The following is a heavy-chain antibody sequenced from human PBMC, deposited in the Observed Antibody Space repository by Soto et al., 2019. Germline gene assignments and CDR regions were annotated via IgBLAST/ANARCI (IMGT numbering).Heavy chain of an antibody. CDR1: GFTVSSYY. CDR2: IYTSGTA. V-gene: IGHV3-53*01. D-gene: IGHD3-10*01. J-gene: IGHJ6*02. Sequence: LRLSCAASGFTVSSYYMSWVRQAPGKGLDWVSFIYTSGTAYYADSVKGRFTISRDNSKNTLYLQMNSLRAEDTAVYYCAREKPYGSGSYYGMDVWGQGTTVTVSS. CDR3: AREKPYGSGSYYGMDV.